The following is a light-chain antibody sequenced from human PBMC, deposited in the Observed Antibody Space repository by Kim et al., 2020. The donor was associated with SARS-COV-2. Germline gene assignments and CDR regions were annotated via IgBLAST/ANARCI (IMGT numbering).Light chain of an antibody. CDR2: QDS. CDR3: QAWDSSVV. CDR1: KLGDEY. J-gene: IGLJ2*01. Sequence: VSVSPGQTASITCSGDKLGDEYACWYQQKPGQSPVLVIYQDSKRPSGIPERFSGSNSGNTATLTISGTQALDEADYYCQAWDSSVVFGGGTKLTVL. V-gene: IGLV3-1*01.